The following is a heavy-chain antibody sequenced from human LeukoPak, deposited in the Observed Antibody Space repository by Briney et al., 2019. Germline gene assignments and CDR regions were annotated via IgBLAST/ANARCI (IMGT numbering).Heavy chain of an antibody. CDR1: GGSFSGYY. V-gene: IGHV4-34*01. CDR3: ARLIVGATTGSHYYYGMDV. Sequence: SETLSLTCAVYGGSFSGYYWSWIRQPPGKGLEWTGEINHSGSTNYNPSLKSRVTISVDTSKNQFSLKLSPVTAADTAVYYCARLIVGATTGSHYYYGMDVWGQGTTDTVSS. J-gene: IGHJ6*02. D-gene: IGHD1-26*01. CDR2: INHSGST.